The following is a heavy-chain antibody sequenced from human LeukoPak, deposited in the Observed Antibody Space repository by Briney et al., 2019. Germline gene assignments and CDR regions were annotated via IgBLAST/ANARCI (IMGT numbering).Heavy chain of an antibody. CDR2: IYSDSTT. Sequence: GGSLRLSCAASGFTVSSNYMSWVRQAPRKGLEWVSVIYSDSTTYYADSVKGRFTISRDNSKNTLYLQMNSLRAEDTAVYYCARDSPYYYDSSGYRGAFDYWGQGTLVTVSS. CDR1: GFTVSSNY. J-gene: IGHJ4*02. D-gene: IGHD3-22*01. V-gene: IGHV3-53*01. CDR3: ARDSPYYYDSSGYRGAFDY.